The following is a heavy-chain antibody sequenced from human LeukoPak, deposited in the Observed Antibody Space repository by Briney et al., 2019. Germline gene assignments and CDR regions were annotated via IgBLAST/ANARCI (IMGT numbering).Heavy chain of an antibody. Sequence: SETLSLTCTVSGGSISSSSYYWGWIRQPPGKGLEWIGSIYYSGSTYYNPSLKSRVTISVDTSKNQFSLKLSSVTAADTAVYYCARGSGYSSGWYGVDAFDIWGQGTMVTVSS. J-gene: IGHJ3*02. CDR3: ARGSGYSSGWYGVDAFDI. CDR1: GGSISSSSYY. V-gene: IGHV4-39*07. D-gene: IGHD6-19*01. CDR2: IYYSGST.